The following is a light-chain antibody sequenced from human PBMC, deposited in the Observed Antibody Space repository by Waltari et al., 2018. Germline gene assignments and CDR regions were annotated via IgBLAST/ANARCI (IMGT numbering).Light chain of an antibody. V-gene: IGKV3-20*01. J-gene: IGKJ1*01. CDR1: QSISTY. CDR3: QNHERLPAM. CDR2: AAS. Sequence: EIVLTQSPGTLSLSPGERATRSCRASQSISTYLAWYQQKPGQAPRLLIYAASSRATGIPDRCSGSGSGRDFSLTISRLVPEDFAVYYCQNHERLPAMFGQGTKVEIK.